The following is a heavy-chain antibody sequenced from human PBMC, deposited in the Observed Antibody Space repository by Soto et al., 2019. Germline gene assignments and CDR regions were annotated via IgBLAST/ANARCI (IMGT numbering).Heavy chain of an antibody. CDR2: IYSSGGT. CDR1: GGAISGYY. V-gene: IGHV4-4*07. CDR3: ARGQRFSDSFDP. J-gene: IGHJ5*02. Sequence: TSETLSLTCTVSGGAISGYYWTWIRQSAGKGLEWIGRIYSSGGTKYNPSLQSRVTMSLDTSKNQFSLRLSSVTAADTAVYYCARGQRFSDSFDPWGQGTLVTV. D-gene: IGHD3-3*01.